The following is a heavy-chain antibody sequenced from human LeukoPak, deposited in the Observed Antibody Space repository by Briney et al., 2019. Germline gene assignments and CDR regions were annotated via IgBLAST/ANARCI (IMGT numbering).Heavy chain of an antibody. D-gene: IGHD2-15*01. CDR1: GGSMSNVY. Sequence: PSETLSLTCTVSGGSMSNVYWSWIRQPPGKRLEWIGYMYYSGSTNYNPSLKSRVTISVDTPKNQFSLKLSSVTAADTAVYYCVRSSTYHLFDDWGQGTLVTVSS. J-gene: IGHJ4*02. V-gene: IGHV4-59*08. CDR2: MYYSGST. CDR3: VRSSTYHLFDD.